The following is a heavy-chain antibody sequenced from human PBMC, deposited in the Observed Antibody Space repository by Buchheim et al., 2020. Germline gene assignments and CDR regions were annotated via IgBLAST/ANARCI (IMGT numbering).Heavy chain of an antibody. CDR1: GFSFSNYV. CDR3: ANSLSRGNNYGMDV. D-gene: IGHD2/OR15-2a*01. V-gene: IGHV3-23*04. CDR2: ISGRGSSP. Sequence: EVQLVESGGGVVQPGGSLRLSCAASGFSFSNYVMRWVRQAPGMGLEWVSAISGRGSSPYYADSAKGRFTISRDNSRNTLYPQMNNPRADDTAIYYCANSLSRGNNYGMDVWGQGT. J-gene: IGHJ6*01.